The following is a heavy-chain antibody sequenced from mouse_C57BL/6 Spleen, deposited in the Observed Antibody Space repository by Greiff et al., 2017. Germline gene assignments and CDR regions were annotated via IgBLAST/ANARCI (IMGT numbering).Heavy chain of an antibody. CDR1: GFTFSSYA. V-gene: IGHV5-9-1*02. J-gene: IGHJ1*03. Sequence: EVKLVESGEGLVKPGGSLKLSCVASGFTFSSYAMSWVRQTPEKRLEWVAYISSGGDYIYYADTVKGRFTISRDNARNTLYLQMSSLKSEDTAMYYCTRDYYGSSLWYFDVWGTGTTVTVSS. CDR3: TRDYYGSSLWYFDV. CDR2: ISSGGDYI. D-gene: IGHD1-1*01.